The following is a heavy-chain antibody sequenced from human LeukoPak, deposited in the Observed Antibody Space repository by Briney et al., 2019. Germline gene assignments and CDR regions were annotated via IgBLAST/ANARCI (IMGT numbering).Heavy chain of an antibody. V-gene: IGHV5-51*01. J-gene: IGHJ4*02. D-gene: IGHD6-13*01. CDR1: GNSITTYW. CDR3: ARIQIAAAGVDY. CDR2: IFPGDSDT. Sequence: GESLKISCKASGNSITTYWIGWVRQKPGKGLEWMGLIFPGDSDTKYSPSFQGQVTISADKSISTAYLQWSSLKASDTAMYYCARIQIAAAGVDYWGQGTLVTVSS.